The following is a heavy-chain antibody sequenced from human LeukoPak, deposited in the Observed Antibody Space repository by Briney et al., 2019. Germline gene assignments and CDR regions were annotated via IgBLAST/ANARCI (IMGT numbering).Heavy chain of an antibody. V-gene: IGHV3-30*02. J-gene: IGHJ4*02. CDR1: GFTFSSYA. CDR2: IRYDGSNK. CDR3: AKNRDNWNDLDEFDY. Sequence: GGSLRLSCAASGFTFSSYAMSWVRQAPGKGLEWVAFIRYDGSNKYYADSVKGRFTISRDNSKNTLYLQMNSLRAEDTAVYYCAKNRDNWNDLDEFDYWGQGTLVTVSS. D-gene: IGHD1-20*01.